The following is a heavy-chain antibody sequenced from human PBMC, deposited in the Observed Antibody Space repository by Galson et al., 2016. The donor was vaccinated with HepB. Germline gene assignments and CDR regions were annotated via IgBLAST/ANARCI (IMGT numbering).Heavy chain of an antibody. D-gene: IGHD2-21*01. CDR3: AKGPHISVGIWLDP. J-gene: IGHJ5*02. V-gene: IGHV4-4*02. CDR2: IYHNGNT. Sequence: SETLSLTCAVSGGSISNSNWWSWVRQPPGKGLEWIGDIYHNGNTNYNPSLTSRVTMSVDQSKNQFSLNLISVTAADTAVYYCAKGPHISVGIWLDPWGQGTRVTVSS. CDR1: GGSISNSNW.